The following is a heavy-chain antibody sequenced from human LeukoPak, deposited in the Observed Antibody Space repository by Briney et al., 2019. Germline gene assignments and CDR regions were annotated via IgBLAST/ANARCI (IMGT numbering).Heavy chain of an antibody. CDR1: GGTFSSYA. CDR2: IIPIFGTA. J-gene: IGHJ6*03. D-gene: IGHD3-10*01. Sequence: SVKVSCKASGGTFSSYAISWVRQAPGQGLEWMGGIIPIFGTANYAQKFQGRVTITADKSTSTAYMELSSLRSEDTAVYYCARYPRITMVRGVTDFYMDVWGKGTTVTVSS. CDR3: ARYPRITMVRGVTDFYMDV. V-gene: IGHV1-69*06.